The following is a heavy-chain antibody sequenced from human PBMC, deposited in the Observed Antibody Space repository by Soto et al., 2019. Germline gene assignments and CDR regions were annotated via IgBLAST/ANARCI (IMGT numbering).Heavy chain of an antibody. V-gene: IGHV4-4*02. Sequence: SETLSLTCAVSGGSISSSNWLSWFLQPPVNGLDLIGEIYHNGSTNYNPSLKSRVTISLYNSKNHFSLKLISLTASDTALYYCARDYYGSGSYRKGFDYWGQGTMVTVSS. D-gene: IGHD3-10*01. CDR2: IYHNGST. J-gene: IGHJ4*02. CDR3: ARDYYGSGSYRKGFDY. CDR1: GGSISSSNW.